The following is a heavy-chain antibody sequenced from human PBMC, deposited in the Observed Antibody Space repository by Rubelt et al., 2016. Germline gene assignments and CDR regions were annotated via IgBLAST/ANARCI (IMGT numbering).Heavy chain of an antibody. CDR2: INSDGSST. CDR1: GFTFSSYW. V-gene: IGHV3-74*01. CDR3: ASSIVVVPAANYYYGMDV. J-gene: IGHJ6*02. Sequence: EVQLVESGGGLVQPGGSLRLSCAASGFTFSSYWMHWVRQAPGKGLVCVSRINSDGSSTSYADSVKGRFTISRDNAKSTLYLQMNSLRDEGTAVYYCASSIVVVPAANYYYGMDVWGQGTTVTVSS. D-gene: IGHD2-2*01.